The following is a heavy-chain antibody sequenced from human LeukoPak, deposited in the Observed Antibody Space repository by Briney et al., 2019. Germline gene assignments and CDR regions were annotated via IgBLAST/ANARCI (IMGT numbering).Heavy chain of an antibody. CDR2: VYYNGNT. V-gene: IGHV4-39*07. D-gene: IGHD6-6*01. J-gene: IGHJ4*02. CDR3: TRDPIVTVDSSPPLI. Sequence: PSETLSLXCTVSGASISSSSYYWGYCRQPPGKGLEWIGSVYYNGNTYYNPSLKSRVTISVDTSKNQFSLELSSVTAADTAVYYCTRDPIVTVDSSPPLIWGQGTPVTVSS. CDR1: GASISSSSYY.